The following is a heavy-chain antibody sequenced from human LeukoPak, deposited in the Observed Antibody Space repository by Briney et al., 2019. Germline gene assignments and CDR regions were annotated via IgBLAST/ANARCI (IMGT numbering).Heavy chain of an antibody. Sequence: GGSLRLSCAASGFTFSSYAMGWVRQAPGKGLEWVSAISGSGGSTYYADSVKGRFTISRDNSKNTLYLQMNSLRAEDTAVYYCAKDPLTIVVVDYYGMDVWGQGTTVTVSS. D-gene: IGHD2-2*01. V-gene: IGHV3-23*01. CDR1: GFTFSSYA. CDR3: AKDPLTIVVVDYYGMDV. J-gene: IGHJ6*02. CDR2: ISGSGGST.